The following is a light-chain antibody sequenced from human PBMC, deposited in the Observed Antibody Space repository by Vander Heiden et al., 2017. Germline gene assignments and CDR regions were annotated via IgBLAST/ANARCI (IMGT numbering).Light chain of an antibody. Sequence: EIVMTQSPATLSVSPGERATLSCRASQSVSSNLAWYQQKPGQAPRLLIYGASTRATGIPAGFSGSGSGTEFTLTISSLQSEDFAVYYCQQYNNWPSTFGQGTKLEIK. V-gene: IGKV3-15*01. CDR2: GAS. CDR1: QSVSSN. CDR3: QQYNNWPST. J-gene: IGKJ2*01.